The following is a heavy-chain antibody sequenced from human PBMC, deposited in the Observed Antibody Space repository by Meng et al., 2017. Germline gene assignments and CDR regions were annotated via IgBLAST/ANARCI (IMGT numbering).Heavy chain of an antibody. D-gene: IGHD5-24*01. CDR2: ITRSSSYI. CDR3: ARDLSGYSYFDY. J-gene: IGHJ4*02. CDR1: GFTFSSYS. V-gene: IGHV3-21*01. Sequence: EVQLVESGGGLVKPGGSLRRSCAASGFTFSSYSMNWVRQAPGKGLEWVSSITRSSSYIYYADSVKGRFTISRDNAKNSVYLQINSLRAEDTAVYYCARDLSGYSYFDYWGQGTLVTVSS.